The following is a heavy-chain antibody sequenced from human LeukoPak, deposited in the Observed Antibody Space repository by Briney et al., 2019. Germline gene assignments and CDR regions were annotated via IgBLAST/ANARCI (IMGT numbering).Heavy chain of an antibody. D-gene: IGHD3-22*01. CDR1: GGSFNDYY. CDR3: ASTSPKYYYESSGYSSLFDN. J-gene: IGHJ4*02. CDR2: IYYSGNT. V-gene: IGHV4-34*01. Sequence: SETLSLTCAVYGGSFNDYYWNWIRQPPGKGLEWIGTIYYSGNTYYNPSLKSRLTISVDTSKNQFSLKLRSVTAADTALYYCASTSPKYYYESSGYSSLFDNWGQGTLVTVSS.